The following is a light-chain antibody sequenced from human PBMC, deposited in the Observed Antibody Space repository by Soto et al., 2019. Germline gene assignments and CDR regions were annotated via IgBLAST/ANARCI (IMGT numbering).Light chain of an antibody. CDR1: SSDVGSHNL. CDR2: EAT. CDR3: CSHAAGSSYV. Sequence: QSALTQPASVSGSPGQSITISCTGTSSDVGSHNLVSWYQQYPGKAPKLVIFEATNRPSGVSNRFSGSKSGSTASLTISGLQDEDEADYYCCSHAAGSSYVFGSGTKLTVL. J-gene: IGLJ1*01. V-gene: IGLV2-23*01.